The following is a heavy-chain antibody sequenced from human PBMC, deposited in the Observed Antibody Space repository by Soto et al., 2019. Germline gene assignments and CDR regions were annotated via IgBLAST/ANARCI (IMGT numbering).Heavy chain of an antibody. Sequence: EVQLVESGGGLVQPGGSLRLSCAASGFTFSSYSMNWVRQAPGKGLEWVSYIDGRSTTIYYEDSVKGRFTISRDNAKKSLYLQMNSLRAEDTAVYYCASGDYGDYSLDYWGQGTLVTVSS. CDR2: IDGRSTTI. V-gene: IGHV3-48*01. CDR1: GFTFSSYS. J-gene: IGHJ4*02. D-gene: IGHD4-17*01. CDR3: ASGDYGDYSLDY.